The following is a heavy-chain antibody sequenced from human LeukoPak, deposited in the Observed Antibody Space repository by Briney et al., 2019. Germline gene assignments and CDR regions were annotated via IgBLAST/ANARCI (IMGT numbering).Heavy chain of an antibody. CDR3: TRGCSGGSCSRDAMDV. Sequence: SLQISCKASGYSFSSDWIAWVRQVPGKGLEWMGIIFPIDSETTYSPSFQGQVTISADKSISTAYLQWSSLKASDTAMYYCTRGCSGGSCSRDAMDVWGQGTMVTVSS. J-gene: IGHJ6*02. D-gene: IGHD2-15*01. CDR1: GYSFSSDW. CDR2: IFPIDSET. V-gene: IGHV5-51*01.